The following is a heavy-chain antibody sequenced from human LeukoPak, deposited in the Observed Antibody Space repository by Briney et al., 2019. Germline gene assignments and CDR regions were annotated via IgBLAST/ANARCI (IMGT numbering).Heavy chain of an antibody. CDR1: GGSISSYY. CDR2: IYTSGST. V-gene: IGHV4-4*07. J-gene: IGHJ4*02. D-gene: IGHD3-10*01. CDR3: ARDAKYYYGSRTYFFFEY. Sequence: SETLSLTCTVSGGSISSYYWSWIRQPAGKGLEWIGRIYTSGSTNYNPSLKSRVTMSVDTSKNQFSLKLSSVTAADTAVYYCARDAKYYYGSRTYFFFEYWGQGTLLTVSS.